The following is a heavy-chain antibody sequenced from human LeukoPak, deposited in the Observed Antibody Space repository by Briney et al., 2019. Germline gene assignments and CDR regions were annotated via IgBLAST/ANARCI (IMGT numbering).Heavy chain of an antibody. CDR3: ARDGRQWVPLNWFDP. V-gene: IGHV1-18*01. CDR1: GYTFTSYG. CDR2: ISAYNGNT. J-gene: IGHJ5*02. Sequence: ASVKVSCKASGYTFTSYGISWVRQAPGQGLEWMGWISAYNGNTNYAQKLQGRVTMTTDTSTSTAYMDLTSLRFDDTAVYYCARDGRQWVPLNWFDPWGQGTLVIVSS. D-gene: IGHD6-19*01.